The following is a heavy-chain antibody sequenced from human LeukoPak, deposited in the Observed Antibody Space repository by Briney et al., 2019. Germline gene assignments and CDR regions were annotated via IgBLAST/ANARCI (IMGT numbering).Heavy chain of an antibody. V-gene: IGHV4-39*07. D-gene: IGHD3-10*01. CDR2: IHHRGTT. CDR3: ARVTYNGYQHFDY. Sequence: SETLSITCIVSGGSISTNTYYWGWIRLPPGKGLEWIGEIHHRGTTYYNPSLRSRVTISVDTSKNQFSLRLTSVTAADTAVYYCARVTYNGYQHFDYWGQGNLVTVS. CDR1: GGSISTNTYY. J-gene: IGHJ4*02.